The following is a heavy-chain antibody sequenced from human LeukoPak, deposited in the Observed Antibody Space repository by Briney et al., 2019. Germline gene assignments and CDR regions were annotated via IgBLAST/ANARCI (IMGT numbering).Heavy chain of an antibody. Sequence: GGSLRLSCAASGFNFDDYAMHWVRQAPGKGLEWVSGISWNSGSIGYADSVKGRFTTSRDNAKNSLYLQMNSLRAEDTALYYCAKGLYYYGSGSYSPHYYYYGMDVWGQGTTVTVSS. CDR2: ISWNSGSI. J-gene: IGHJ6*02. V-gene: IGHV3-9*01. D-gene: IGHD3-10*01. CDR3: AKGLYYYGSGSYSPHYYYYGMDV. CDR1: GFNFDDYA.